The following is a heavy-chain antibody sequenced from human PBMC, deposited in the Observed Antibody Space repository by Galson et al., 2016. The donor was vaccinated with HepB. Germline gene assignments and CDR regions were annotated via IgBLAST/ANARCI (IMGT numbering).Heavy chain of an antibody. CDR3: ARPPPGYSSSWYKRRYFDL. CDR2: IYYSGTT. Sequence: LTCSVSGGSISSSSYYWGWIRQSPGKGLEWIGTIYYSGTTYYNPSLRSRVTISVDTSKNHFSLKLSSVTAADTAVYYCARPPPGYSSSWYKRRYFDLWGRGTLVTVSS. D-gene: IGHD6-13*01. V-gene: IGHV4-39*01. CDR1: GGSISSSSYY. J-gene: IGHJ2*01.